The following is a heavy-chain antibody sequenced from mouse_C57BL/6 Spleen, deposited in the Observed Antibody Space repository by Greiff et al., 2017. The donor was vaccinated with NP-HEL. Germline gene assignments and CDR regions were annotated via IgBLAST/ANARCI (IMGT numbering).Heavy chain of an antibody. Sequence: QVQLQQPGTELVKPGASVKLSCKASGYTFTSFWMHWVKQRPGQGLEWIGNINPSNGGTNYNEKFKSKATLTVDKSSSTAYMQLSSLTSEDSAVYYCARKFMSHYAMDYWGQGTSVTVSS. CDR1: GYTFTSFW. J-gene: IGHJ4*01. CDR3: ARKFMSHYAMDY. CDR2: INPSNGGT. V-gene: IGHV1-53*01. D-gene: IGHD1-1*01.